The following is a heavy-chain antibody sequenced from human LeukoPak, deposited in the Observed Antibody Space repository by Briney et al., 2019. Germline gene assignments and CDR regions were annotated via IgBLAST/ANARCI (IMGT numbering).Heavy chain of an antibody. CDR2: ISSTGSNI. D-gene: IGHD3-22*01. CDR3: AATYYYDGSGDY. J-gene: IGHJ4*02. CDR1: GFSFSSYW. Sequence: GGSLRLSCAASGFSFSSYWMHWVRQAPGKGLEWVSYISSTGSNIYYADSVKGRFTISRDNAKNSLYLLMNSLRTEDTAVYYCAATYYYDGSGDYWGQGTLVTVSS. V-gene: IGHV3-48*04.